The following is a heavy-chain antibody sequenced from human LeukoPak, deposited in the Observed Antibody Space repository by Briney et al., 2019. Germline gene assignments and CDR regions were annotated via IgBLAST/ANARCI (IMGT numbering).Heavy chain of an antibody. Sequence: SETLSLTCTVSGDSISSSSYFWGWIRRPPGKGLEWIGSMSYSGRAIYHPSLESRVTMSLDTSKKKFSIELRSVTAADTAEYFCARLPATGDGGRGAVDIWGQGTMVTVSS. CDR1: GDSISSSSYF. CDR3: ARLPATGDGGRGAVDI. J-gene: IGHJ3*02. V-gene: IGHV4-39*01. D-gene: IGHD7-27*01. CDR2: MSYSGRA.